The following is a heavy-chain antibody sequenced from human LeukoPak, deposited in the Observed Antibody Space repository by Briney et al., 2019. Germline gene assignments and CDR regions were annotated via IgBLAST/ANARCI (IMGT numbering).Heavy chain of an antibody. CDR2: ISAYNGNT. D-gene: IGHD2-2*01. J-gene: IGHJ5*02. Sequence: GASVKVSCKASGYTFTSYGISWVRQAPGQGLEWRGWISAYNGNTNYAQKLQGRVTMTTDTSTSTAYMELRSLRSDDTAVYYCARIGGCSSTSCYVGDWFDPWGQGTLVTVSS. CDR1: GYTFTSYG. CDR3: ARIGGCSSTSCYVGDWFDP. V-gene: IGHV1-18*01.